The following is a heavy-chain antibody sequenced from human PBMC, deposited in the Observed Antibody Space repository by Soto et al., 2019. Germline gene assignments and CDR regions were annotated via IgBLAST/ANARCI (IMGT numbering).Heavy chain of an antibody. V-gene: IGHV4-34*01. Sequence: QVQLQQWGAGLLKPSETLSLTCAVYGGSFSGYYWSWIRQPPGKGLEWIREINHSGSTNYNPSLKSRVTISVDTSKNQFSLKLSSVTADTAVYYCARRYSGYDFDYWGQGTLVTVSS. CDR2: INHSGST. CDR3: ARRYSGYDFDY. D-gene: IGHD5-12*01. CDR1: GGSFSGYY. J-gene: IGHJ4*02.